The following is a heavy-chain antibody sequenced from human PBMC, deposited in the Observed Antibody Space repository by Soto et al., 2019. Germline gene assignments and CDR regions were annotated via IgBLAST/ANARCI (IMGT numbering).Heavy chain of an antibody. V-gene: IGHV4-4*07. CDR2: IYSSGGT. CDR1: GGSIFNYY. J-gene: IGHJ6*02. Sequence: QVQLQESGPGLVKPWETLSLTCTVSGGSIFNYYWSWIRQPAGKGLEWIGRIYSSGGTNYDPSLKSRVTMSIDTSRKRFSLKLSAVTAADTAVYYCARGSVAGVDYGMAVWGQGTTVTVSS. CDR3: ARGSVAGVDYGMAV. D-gene: IGHD6-13*01.